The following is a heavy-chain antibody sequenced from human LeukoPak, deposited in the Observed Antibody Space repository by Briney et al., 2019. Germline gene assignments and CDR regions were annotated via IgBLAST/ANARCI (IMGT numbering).Heavy chain of an antibody. D-gene: IGHD3-3*01. CDR1: GYTFTGYY. CDR3: ARDGVTIFGVVTPYNWFDP. CDR2: INPNSGGT. V-gene: IGHV1-2*02. Sequence: ASVKVSCKASGYTFTGYYMHWVRQAPGQGLEWMGWINPNSGGTNYAQKFQGRVTMTRDTSISTAYMELSRLRSDDTAVYYCARDGVTIFGVVTPYNWFDPWGQGTLVTVSS. J-gene: IGHJ5*02.